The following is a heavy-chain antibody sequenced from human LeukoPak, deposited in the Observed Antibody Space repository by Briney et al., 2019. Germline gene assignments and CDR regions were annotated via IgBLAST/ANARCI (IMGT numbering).Heavy chain of an antibody. V-gene: IGHV1-18*01. CDR3: ARDGYSSGWYEVDY. J-gene: IGHJ4*02. CDR1: GYTFTSYG. D-gene: IGHD6-19*01. CDR2: ISAYNGNT. Sequence: ASVKVSCKASGYTFTSYGISWVRQAPGQGLEWMGWISAYNGNTNYAQKLQGRVTMTTDTSTSTAYMELRSLRSDNTAGYYCARDGYSSGWYEVDYWGQGTLVTASS.